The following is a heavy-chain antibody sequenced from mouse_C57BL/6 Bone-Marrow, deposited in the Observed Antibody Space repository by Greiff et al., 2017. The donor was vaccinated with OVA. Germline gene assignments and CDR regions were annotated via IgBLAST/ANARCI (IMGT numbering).Heavy chain of an antibody. CDR2: ICSGGIT. V-gene: IGHV2-2*01. Sequence: QVQLQQSGPGLVQPSQSLSITCTVSGFSLSNYGVHWVRQSPGKGLEWLGVICSGGITDCNAAFVSSMNISRDNSKSQVFFKMSSLHADDTAIYYCARKENPLGTMDYWGQGTSVTVSS. CDR1: GFSLSNYG. J-gene: IGHJ4*01. CDR3: ARKENPLGTMDY.